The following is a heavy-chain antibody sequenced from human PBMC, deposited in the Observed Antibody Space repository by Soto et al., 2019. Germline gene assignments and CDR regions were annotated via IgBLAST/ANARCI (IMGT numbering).Heavy chain of an antibody. J-gene: IGHJ4*02. Sequence: PSETLSLTCTVSGGSISSYYWSWIRQPPGKGLEWIGYIYYSGSTNYNPSLKSRVTSSRDNAQNSLHLQMNSLRVEDTAVYYCARDPSGHDFPVYGYIDLWRQGTLVTVSS. V-gene: IGHV4-59*12. CDR2: IYYSGST. D-gene: IGHD5-12*01. CDR3: ARDPSGHDFPVYGYIDL. CDR1: GGSISSYY.